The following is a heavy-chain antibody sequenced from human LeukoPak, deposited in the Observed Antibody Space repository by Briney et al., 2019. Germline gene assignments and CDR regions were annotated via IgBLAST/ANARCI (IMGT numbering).Heavy chain of an antibody. V-gene: IGHV4-39*01. Sequence: SETLSLTCTVSGGSISSSSYYWGWIHQPPGKGLEWIGSIYYSGSTYYNPSLKSRFTISVDTSKNQFSLKLSSVTAADTAVYYCARQEVEMATIYYGGDFDYWGQGTLVTVSS. D-gene: IGHD5-24*01. CDR3: ARQEVEMATIYYGGDFDY. J-gene: IGHJ4*02. CDR2: IYYSGST. CDR1: GGSISSSSYY.